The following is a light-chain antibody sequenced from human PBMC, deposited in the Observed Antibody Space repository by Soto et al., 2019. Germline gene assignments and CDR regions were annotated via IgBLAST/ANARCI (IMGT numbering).Light chain of an antibody. V-gene: IGLV2-14*01. Sequence: QSVLTQPASVSGSPGQSITISCSGTSSDVGAYNYASWYQQHPAKAPKLMIYDVSNRPSGASDRFSGSKSGNTASLTISGLQAEDEADYYCYSYTSSSTYVFGSGTKVTVL. CDR2: DVS. CDR3: YSYTSSSTYV. J-gene: IGLJ1*01. CDR1: SSDVGAYNY.